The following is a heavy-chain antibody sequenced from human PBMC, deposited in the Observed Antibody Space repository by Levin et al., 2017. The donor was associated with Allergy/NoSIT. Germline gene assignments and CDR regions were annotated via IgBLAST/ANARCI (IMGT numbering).Heavy chain of an antibody. J-gene: IGHJ2*01. CDR2: ASGSGEST. Sequence: PAGGSLRLSCAASGLTFSRYAVNWVRRAPGKGLEWVSVASGSGESTYYADSVKGRFTISRDNAKNTVFLQMNRLRVEDTAIYYCAKDSLHEEVSANFWYFDLWGRGTQVTVSS. V-gene: IGHV3-23*01. CDR1: GLTFSRYA. D-gene: IGHD2-15*01. CDR3: AKDSLHEEVSANFWYFDL.